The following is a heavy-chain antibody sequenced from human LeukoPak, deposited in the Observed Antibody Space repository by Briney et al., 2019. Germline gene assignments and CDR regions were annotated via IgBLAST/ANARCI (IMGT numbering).Heavy chain of an antibody. V-gene: IGHV4-34*01. CDR1: GGSFSGYY. J-gene: IGHJ4*02. CDR2: INHSGST. Sequence: PSETLSLTCAVYGGSFSGYYWSWIRQPPGKGLEWIGAINHSGSTNYNPSLKSRVTISVDTSKNQFSLKLSSVTAADTAVYYCARGSRDFDYWGQGTLVTVSS. CDR3: ARGSRDFDY.